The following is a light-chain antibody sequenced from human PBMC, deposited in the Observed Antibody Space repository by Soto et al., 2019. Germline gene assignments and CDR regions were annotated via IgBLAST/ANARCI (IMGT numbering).Light chain of an antibody. CDR1: SSNIGAGYD. CDR2: GNS. CDR3: QSYDSSLSGWV. J-gene: IGLJ3*02. V-gene: IGLV1-40*01. Sequence: QSVLTQPPSVSGAPGQRVTISCTGSSSNIGAGYDVHWYQQLPGTAPKLLIYGNSNRPSGVPDRFSGSKSGTSASLAITGRQAEEEADYYCQSYDSSLSGWVFGGGTQLTVL.